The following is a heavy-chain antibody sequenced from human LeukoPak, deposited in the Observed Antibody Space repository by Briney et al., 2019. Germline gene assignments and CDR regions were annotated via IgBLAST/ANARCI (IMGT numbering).Heavy chain of an antibody. D-gene: IGHD6-6*01. CDR2: IWFDGSNK. CDR3: ASLGSSISDY. CDR1: GRTIGLYG. Sequence: GRSLRLSCEASGRTIGLYGMFWVRQARGKGLEWVAAIWFDGSNKYYADSVKGRFTISRDNSKNTLYLQMGSLRAEDMAVYYCASLGSSISDYWGQGTLVTVSS. J-gene: IGHJ4*02. V-gene: IGHV3-33*07.